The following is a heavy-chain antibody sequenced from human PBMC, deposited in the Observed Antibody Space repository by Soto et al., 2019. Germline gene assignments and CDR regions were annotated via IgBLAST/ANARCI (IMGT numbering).Heavy chain of an antibody. D-gene: IGHD6-19*01. CDR2: IYYSGST. CDR1: GGSISSYY. V-gene: IGHV4-59*01. CDR3: ARVNSSGWYLWFDP. J-gene: IGHJ5*02. Sequence: SETLSLTCTVSGGSISSYYWSWIRQPPGKGLEWIGYIYYSGSTNYNPSLKSRVTISVDTSKNQFSLKLSSVTAADTAVYYCARVNSSGWYLWFDPWGQGTLVTVSS.